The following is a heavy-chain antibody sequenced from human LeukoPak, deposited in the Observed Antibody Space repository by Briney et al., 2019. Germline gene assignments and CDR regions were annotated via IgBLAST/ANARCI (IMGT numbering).Heavy chain of an antibody. CDR2: INYSGST. Sequence: SETLSLTCTVSGGSISTFYWSWIRQPPGKGLEWIGNINYSGSTNYNPSLQSRVTISVDTSKNQFSLKLSSVTAADTAVYYCARDSYSHNGDFNDLFDSWGQGTLVTVSS. CDR1: GGSISTFY. J-gene: IGHJ5*01. CDR3: ARDSYSHNGDFNDLFDS. V-gene: IGHV4-59*01. D-gene: IGHD2-21*01.